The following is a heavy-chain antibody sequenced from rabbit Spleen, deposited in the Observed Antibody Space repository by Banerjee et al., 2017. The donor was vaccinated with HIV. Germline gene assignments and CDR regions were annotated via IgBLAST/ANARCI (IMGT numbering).Heavy chain of an antibody. Sequence: QLKETGGGLVQPGGSLTLSCKASGFAFTTYYMSWVRQAPGKGLEWIGSIDPVFGIANYASWVNGRFTISRDNAQNTVDLQINSLTAADTATYFCARALATMTMMITPVNWWGQGTLVTV. CDR2: IDPVFGIA. V-gene: IGHV1S7*01. CDR1: GFAFTTYY. D-gene: IGHD2-1*01. J-gene: IGHJ3*01. CDR3: ARALATMTMMITPVNW.